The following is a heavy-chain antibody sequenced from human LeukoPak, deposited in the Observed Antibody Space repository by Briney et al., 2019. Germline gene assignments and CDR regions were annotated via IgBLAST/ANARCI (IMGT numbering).Heavy chain of an antibody. CDR2: IKSKTDGGTT. Sequence: PGGSLRLSCAASGFTFINAWMSWVRQAPGKGLEWVGRIKSKTDGGTTECAAPVKGRFTISRDDSKNTLYLQMNSLKTEDTAMYYCTTDERGEYTYGYYWGQGTLVTVSS. V-gene: IGHV3-15*01. CDR1: GFTFINAW. CDR3: TTDERGEYTYGYY. J-gene: IGHJ4*02. D-gene: IGHD5-18*01.